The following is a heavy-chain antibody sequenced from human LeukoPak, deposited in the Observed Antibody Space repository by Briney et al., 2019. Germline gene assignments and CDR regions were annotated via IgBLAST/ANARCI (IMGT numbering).Heavy chain of an antibody. Sequence: PSDTLSLTCTVSGASISSTSYYWVWIRQPPGKGLQWIGTIYYSGSTYYNPSLKSRVPISVDTSKNQFSLNLSSVTAADTAVYYCARGEWQWLGGYYYMDVWGKGTTVTVSS. V-gene: IGHV4-39*01. CDR3: ARGEWQWLGGYYYMDV. D-gene: IGHD6-19*01. CDR1: GASISSTSYY. J-gene: IGHJ6*03. CDR2: IYYSGST.